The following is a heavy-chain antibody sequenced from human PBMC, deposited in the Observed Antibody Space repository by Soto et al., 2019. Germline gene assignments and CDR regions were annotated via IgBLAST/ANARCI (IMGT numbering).Heavy chain of an antibody. J-gene: IGHJ5*01. CDR2: VYATGTT. CDR1: GGSISKFY. V-gene: IGHV4-4*07. Sequence: PSETLSLTCSVSGGSISKFYWSWIRKTAGRGLEWMGRVYATGTTDYNPSLRSRVAMSVDISKKTFSLRLTSVTAADTGVYYCVREGSTTLRDWIDPWGQGKLVTVSS. D-gene: IGHD1-1*01. CDR3: VREGSTTLRDWIDP.